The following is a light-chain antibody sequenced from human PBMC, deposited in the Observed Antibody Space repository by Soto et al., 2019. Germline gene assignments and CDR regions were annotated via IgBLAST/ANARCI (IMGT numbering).Light chain of an antibody. CDR3: HQYDSLPLT. Sequence: EIVLTQSPGTLSLSPGERATLSCRASQSVNNYLHWYQQRPGQAPRLLIFDASNRTTGIPPRFSGSGSATDFTLTISSLEPDDFAVYYCHQYDSLPLTFGGGTKVDIK. CDR2: DAS. V-gene: IGKV3-11*01. CDR1: QSVNNY. J-gene: IGKJ4*01.